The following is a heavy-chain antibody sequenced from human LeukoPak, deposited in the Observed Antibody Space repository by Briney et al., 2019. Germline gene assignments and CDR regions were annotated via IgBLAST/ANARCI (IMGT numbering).Heavy chain of an antibody. J-gene: IGHJ4*02. CDR3: ARGPIVDGSGRYSRSRPWDY. V-gene: IGHV1-2*02. CDR2: INSNTGDT. CDR1: GYIFTAYY. D-gene: IGHD3-10*01. Sequence: ASVKDSCKASGYIFTAYYVHWVRQAPGQGLEWIGWINSNTGDTKSAQSFQGRVTVTRDASISTAYMEVSSLRSDDTAVYYCARGPIVDGSGRYSRSRPWDYWVQGTLVTVST.